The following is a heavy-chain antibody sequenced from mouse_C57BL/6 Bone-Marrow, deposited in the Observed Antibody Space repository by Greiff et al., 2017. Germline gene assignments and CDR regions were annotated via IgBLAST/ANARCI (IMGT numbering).Heavy chain of an antibody. D-gene: IGHD2-3*01. J-gene: IGHJ3*01. CDR1: GFTFSSYG. CDR3: ARRGYYERFAY. CDR2: ISSGGSYT. Sequence: EVKVVESGGDLVKPGGSLKLSCAASGFTFSSYGMSWVRQTPDKRLEWVATISSGGSYTYYPASVKGRFTISRDNAKNTLYLQMSSLKSEDTAMYYCARRGYYERFAYWGQGTLGTVSA. V-gene: IGHV5-6*02.